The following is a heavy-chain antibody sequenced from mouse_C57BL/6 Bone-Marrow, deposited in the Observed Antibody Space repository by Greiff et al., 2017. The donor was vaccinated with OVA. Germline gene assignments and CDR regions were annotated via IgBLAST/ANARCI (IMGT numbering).Heavy chain of an antibody. Sequence: EVKLVESGGGLVKPGGSLKLSCAASGFTFSSYAMSWVRQTPEKRLEWVATISDGGSYTYYPDNVKGRFTISRDNAKNNLYLQMSHLKSEDTAMYYCARGGMVTTDYWGQGTTLTVSS. CDR3: ARGGMVTTDY. D-gene: IGHD2-2*01. J-gene: IGHJ2*01. CDR1: GFTFSSYA. V-gene: IGHV5-4*03. CDR2: ISDGGSYT.